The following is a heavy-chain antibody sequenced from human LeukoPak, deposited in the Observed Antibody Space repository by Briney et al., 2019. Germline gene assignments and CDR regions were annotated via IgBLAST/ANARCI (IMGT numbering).Heavy chain of an antibody. CDR3: AREGGGRGYSYGTSNWFDP. D-gene: IGHD5-18*01. CDR1: GGSISSYY. CDR2: IYTSGST. V-gene: IGHV4-4*07. J-gene: IGHJ5*02. Sequence: PSETLSLTCTVSGGSISSYYWSWIRQPAGKGLEWIGRIYTSGSTNYNPSLKSRVTMSVDTSKNQFSLKLSSVTAADTAVYYCAREGGGRGYSYGTSNWFDPWGQGTLVTVSS.